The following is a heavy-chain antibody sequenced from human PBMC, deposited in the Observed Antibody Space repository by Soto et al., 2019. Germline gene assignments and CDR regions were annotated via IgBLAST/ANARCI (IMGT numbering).Heavy chain of an antibody. V-gene: IGHV1-69*02. CDR2: IIPILGIA. J-gene: IGHJ4*02. Sequence: QVQLVQSGAEVKKPGSSVKVSCKASGGTFSSYTISWVRQAPGQGLEWMGRIIPILGIANYAQKFQGRVTITADKSTSTAYMELSSLRSDDTAVYYCARVAVGATTYYFDYWGQGTLVTVSS. D-gene: IGHD1-26*01. CDR1: GGTFSSYT. CDR3: ARVAVGATTYYFDY.